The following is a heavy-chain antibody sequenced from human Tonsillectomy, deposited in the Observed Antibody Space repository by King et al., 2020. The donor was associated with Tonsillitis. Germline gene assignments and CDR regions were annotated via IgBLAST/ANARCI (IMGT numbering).Heavy chain of an antibody. CDR2: IRSRANNYAT. CDR1: GFTFSASA. Sequence: QLVQSGGGLVQPGGSLKLSCAASGFTFSASAMHWVRQASGKGLEWVGRIRSRANNYATAYAASVRGRFTISRDDSKNTAYLQMNSLKTEDTAMYYSTRPYTSSWYWGGQGTLVTVSS. CDR3: TRPYTSSWYW. V-gene: IGHV3-73*01. J-gene: IGHJ4*02. D-gene: IGHD6-13*01.